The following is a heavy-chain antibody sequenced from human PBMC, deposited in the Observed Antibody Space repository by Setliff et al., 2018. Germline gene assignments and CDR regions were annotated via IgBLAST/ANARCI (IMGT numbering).Heavy chain of an antibody. J-gene: IGHJ3*02. CDR1: GYTLSKYY. Sequence: ASVKVSCKASGYTLSKYYTHWVRQAPGQGLEWMGIINPSAGLTKYAQKFQGRVTMTSDTSTNTVYLEVSSLRSEDTAVYFCARDRFYNSWSGTSITAPHDAFDIWGQGTMVTVSS. V-gene: IGHV1-46*03. CDR3: ARDRFYNSWSGTSITAPHDAFDI. D-gene: IGHD3-3*01. CDR2: INPSAGLT.